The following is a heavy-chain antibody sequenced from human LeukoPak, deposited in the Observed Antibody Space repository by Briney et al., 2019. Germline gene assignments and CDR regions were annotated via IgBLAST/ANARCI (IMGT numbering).Heavy chain of an antibody. CDR2: INHSGST. J-gene: IGHJ4*02. CDR1: GGSFSGYY. CDR3: ARSRRQRWLQVFDY. D-gene: IGHD5-24*01. Sequence: PSETLSLTCAVYGGSFSGYYWSWVRQPPGKGLEWIGEINHSGSTNYNPSLRGGGTISGDRCKKQFSLKLSSVTAADTAVYYCARSRRQRWLQVFDYWGQGTLVTVSS. V-gene: IGHV4-34*01.